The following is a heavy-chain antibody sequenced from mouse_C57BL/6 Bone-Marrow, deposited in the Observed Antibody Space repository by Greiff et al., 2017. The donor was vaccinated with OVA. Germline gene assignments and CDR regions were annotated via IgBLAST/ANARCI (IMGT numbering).Heavy chain of an antibody. CDR3: ARHATPDY. CDR1: GFTFSSYG. Sequence: EVQGVESGGDLVKPGGSLKLSCAASGFTFSSYGMSWVRQTPDKRLEWVATISSGGSYTYYPDSVKGRFTISRDNAKNTLYLQMSSLKSEDTAMYYCARHATPDYWGQGTTLTVSS. J-gene: IGHJ2*01. CDR2: ISSGGSYT. V-gene: IGHV5-6*01.